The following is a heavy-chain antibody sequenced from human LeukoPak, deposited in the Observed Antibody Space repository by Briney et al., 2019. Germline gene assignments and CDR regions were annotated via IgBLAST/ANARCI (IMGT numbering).Heavy chain of an antibody. Sequence: GESLKISCWGSGYSFTTYWIGWVRQMPGKGLEWMGIIYPGDSDTRYSPSFQGQVTMSADKSINTAYLQWSSLKASDTAMYYYARRQGCSRTRCPPDSWGQGTLVTVSS. CDR3: ARRQGCSRTRCPPDS. D-gene: IGHD2-2*01. V-gene: IGHV5-51*01. CDR2: IYPGDSDT. CDR1: GYSFTTYW. J-gene: IGHJ4*02.